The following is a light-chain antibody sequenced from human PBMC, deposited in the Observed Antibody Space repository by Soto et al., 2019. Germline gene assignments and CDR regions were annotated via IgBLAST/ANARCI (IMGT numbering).Light chain of an antibody. CDR3: QQLSTYPLT. CDR1: QGISSY. Sequence: IQLTQSPSSLSASLGDRVTIPCRASQGISSYLAWYQQKPGKAPKLLIYAASTLQSGVPSRFSGSGSGTDFTLTISSLQPEDFATYYCQQLSTYPLTFGGGTKVDIK. CDR2: AAS. V-gene: IGKV1-9*01. J-gene: IGKJ4*01.